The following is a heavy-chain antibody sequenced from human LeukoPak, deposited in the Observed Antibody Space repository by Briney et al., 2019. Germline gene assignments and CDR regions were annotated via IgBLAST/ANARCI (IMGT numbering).Heavy chain of an antibody. CDR2: ISGSGGHT. CDR3: AKFRYHSNDNNYLDFNY. D-gene: IGHD3-22*01. J-gene: IGHJ4*02. Sequence: GGSLRLSCAASGFTFSSYAMGWVRQAPGKGPEWVSSISGSGGHTYFADSVRGRFTISRDNSKNTLDLQMNSLKVEDTAVYYCAKFRYHSNDNNYLDFNYWGQGTLVTVSS. V-gene: IGHV3-23*01. CDR1: GFTFSSYA.